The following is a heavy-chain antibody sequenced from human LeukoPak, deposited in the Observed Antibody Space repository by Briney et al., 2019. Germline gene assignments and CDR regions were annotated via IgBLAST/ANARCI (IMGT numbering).Heavy chain of an antibody. Sequence: GGSLRLSCAASGFTFSSYAMSWVRQAPGKGLEWVSSISSSSSYIYYADSVKGRFTISRDNAKNSLYLQMNSLRAEDTAVYYCHHYDSSGSREGHFDYWGQGTLVTVSS. V-gene: IGHV3-21*01. CDR1: GFTFSSYA. CDR2: ISSSSSYI. CDR3: HHYDSSGSREGHFDY. J-gene: IGHJ4*02. D-gene: IGHD3-22*01.